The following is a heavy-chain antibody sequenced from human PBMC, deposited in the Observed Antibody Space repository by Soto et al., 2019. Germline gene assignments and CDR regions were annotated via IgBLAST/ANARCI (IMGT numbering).Heavy chain of an antibody. CDR3: ARVIAAAGTRWFDP. CDR2: IIPILGIA. Sequence: QVQLVQSGAEVKKPGSSVKVSCKASGGTFSSYTISWVRQAPGQGIEWMGRIIPILGIANYAQKFQGRVTITADKSTSTAYMELSSLRSEDTAVYYCARVIAAAGTRWFDPWGQGTLVTVSS. CDR1: GGTFSSYT. D-gene: IGHD6-13*01. V-gene: IGHV1-69*02. J-gene: IGHJ5*02.